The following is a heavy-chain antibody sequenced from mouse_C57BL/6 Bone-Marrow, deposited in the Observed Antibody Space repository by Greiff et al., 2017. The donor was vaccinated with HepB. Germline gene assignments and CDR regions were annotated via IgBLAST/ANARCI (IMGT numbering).Heavy chain of an antibody. CDR1: GYSITSGYY. J-gene: IGHJ1*03. D-gene: IGHD1-1*01. V-gene: IGHV3-6*01. Sequence: EVKLLESGPGLVKPSQSLSLTCSVTGYSITSGYYWNWIRQFPGNKLEWMGYISYDGSNNYNPSLNNRISITRDTSKNQFFLKLNSVTTEDTATYYCARGRSTVGYFDVWGTGTTVTVSS. CDR2: ISYDGSN. CDR3: ARGRSTVGYFDV.